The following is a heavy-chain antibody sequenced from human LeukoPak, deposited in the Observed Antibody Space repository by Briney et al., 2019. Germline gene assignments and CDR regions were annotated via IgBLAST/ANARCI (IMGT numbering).Heavy chain of an antibody. CDR2: ISDSGSTI. CDR3: ARHGAVAGIRNGFDI. Sequence: GGSLRLSCAASGFTFSDYHMTWIRQAPGKGLEWVSYISDSGSTIYYADSVKGRFGISRDNAQNSLYLQMNSLRAEDTAVYYCARHGAVAGIRNGFDIWGQGTMVTVSS. D-gene: IGHD6-19*01. V-gene: IGHV3-11*01. CDR1: GFTFSDYH. J-gene: IGHJ3*02.